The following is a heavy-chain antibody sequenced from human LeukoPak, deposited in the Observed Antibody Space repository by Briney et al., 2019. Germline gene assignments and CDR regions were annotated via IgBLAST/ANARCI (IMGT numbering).Heavy chain of an antibody. Sequence: GGSLRLSCAASGFTFSSYAMSWVRQAPGQGLEWVTDISGSGGSTYYADSVKGRFTISRDNSKNTLYLQMNSLRTEDTAVYYCAKEEGGYNLDFQHWGQGTLVTVSS. J-gene: IGHJ1*01. CDR1: GFTFSSYA. CDR2: ISGSGGST. V-gene: IGHV3-23*01. D-gene: IGHD5-24*01. CDR3: AKEEGGYNLDFQH.